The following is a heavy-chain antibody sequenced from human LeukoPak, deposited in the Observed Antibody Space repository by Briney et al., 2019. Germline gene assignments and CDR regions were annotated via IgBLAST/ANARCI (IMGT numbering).Heavy chain of an antibody. V-gene: IGHV3-23*01. CDR3: TKVRGSGYYYYFDY. CDR2: ISGSGGST. D-gene: IGHD3-22*01. CDR1: GFTFSSYA. Sequence: GGSLRLSCAASGFTFSSYAMSWVRQALGKGLEWVSAISGSGGSTYYADSVKGRFTISRDNSKNTLYLQMNSLRAEDTAVYYCTKVRGSGYYYYFDYWGQGPLVTVSS. J-gene: IGHJ4*02.